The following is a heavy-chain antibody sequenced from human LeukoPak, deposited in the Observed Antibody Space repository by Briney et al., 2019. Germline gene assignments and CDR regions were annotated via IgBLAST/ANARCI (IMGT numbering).Heavy chain of an antibody. J-gene: IGHJ4*02. D-gene: IGHD3-10*01. CDR2: ISSSSSYI. Sequence: GGSLRLSCAASGFTFSSYSVNWVRQAPGKGLEWVSSISSSSSYIYYADSVKGRFTISRDNAKNSLYLQMNSLRAEDTAVYYCARDFSMGLDYWGQGTLVTVSS. CDR1: GFTFSSYS. CDR3: ARDFSMGLDY. V-gene: IGHV3-21*01.